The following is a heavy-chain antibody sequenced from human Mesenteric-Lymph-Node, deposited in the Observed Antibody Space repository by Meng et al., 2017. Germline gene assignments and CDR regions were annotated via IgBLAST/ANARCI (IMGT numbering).Heavy chain of an antibody. Sequence: ETLSLTCAVYGGSFSGYYWSWIRQPPGKGLEWVSRINSEGTGTTYADAVKGRFTISRGNAQNTVYLQMNSLRAEDKAVYYCARRGIAVTGTYLTLDYWGQGTLVTVSS. J-gene: IGHJ4*02. CDR2: INSEGTGT. CDR1: GGSFSGYY. D-gene: IGHD6-19*01. CDR3: ARRGIAVTGTYLTLDY. V-gene: IGHV3-74*01.